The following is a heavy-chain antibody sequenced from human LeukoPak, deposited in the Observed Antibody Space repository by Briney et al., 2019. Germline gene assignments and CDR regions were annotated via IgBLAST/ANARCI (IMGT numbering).Heavy chain of an antibody. V-gene: IGHV4-39*07. CDR3: ASHSSSGWSYYFDY. CDR2: IFYSGST. J-gene: IGHJ4*02. Sequence: SETLSLTCTVSGGSISTSNYYWGWIRQPPGKGLEWIGNIFYSGSTYYSPSLKSRVTISLDTSKNQFSLKLSSVTAADTAVYYCASHSSSGWSYYFDYWGQGTLVTVSS. CDR1: GGSISTSNYY. D-gene: IGHD6-19*01.